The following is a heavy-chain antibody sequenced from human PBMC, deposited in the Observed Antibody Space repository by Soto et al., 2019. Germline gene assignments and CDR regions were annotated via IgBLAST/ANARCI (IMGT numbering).Heavy chain of an antibody. D-gene: IGHD1-7*01. CDR2: IYHSGST. CDR1: GGSISSGGYS. J-gene: IGHJ4*02. V-gene: IGHV4-30-2*01. Sequence: SETLSLTCAVSGGSISSGGYSWSWIRQPPGKGLEWIGYIYHSGSTYYNPSLKSRVTISVDRSKDQFSLKLSSVTAADTAVYYCARATRRTTIDYWGQGTLVTVSS. CDR3: ARATRRTTIDY.